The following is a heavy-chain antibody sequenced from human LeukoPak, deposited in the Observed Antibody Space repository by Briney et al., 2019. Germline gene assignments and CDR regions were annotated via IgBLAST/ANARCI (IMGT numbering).Heavy chain of an antibody. J-gene: IGHJ5*02. CDR2: INHTCST. V-gene: IGHV4-34*01. D-gene: IGHD6-13*01. Sequence: PSETLSLTCTVQGGSLSGAHWTWIRQPPGKGLEWIGEINHTCSTNHNPSFKSRVTMSADTPKNQFSLKLSSVTAADTAVYYCARGCSAGTPHNWFDPWGQGTLVTVSS. CDR1: GGSLSGAH. CDR3: ARGCSAGTPHNWFDP.